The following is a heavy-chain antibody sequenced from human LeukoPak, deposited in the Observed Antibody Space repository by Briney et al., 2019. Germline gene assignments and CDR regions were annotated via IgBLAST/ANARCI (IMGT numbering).Heavy chain of an antibody. CDR2: IRYDGSNK. CDR1: GFTFSSYG. Sequence: QTGGSLRLSCAASGFTFSSYGMHWVRQAPGKGLEWVAFIRYDGSNKYYADSVKGRFTISRDNSKNTLYLQMNSMRAEDTAVYYCAKDQRLGTRVGATYYFDYWGQGTLVTVSS. CDR3: AKDQRLGTRVGATYYFDY. D-gene: IGHD1-26*01. V-gene: IGHV3-30*02. J-gene: IGHJ4*02.